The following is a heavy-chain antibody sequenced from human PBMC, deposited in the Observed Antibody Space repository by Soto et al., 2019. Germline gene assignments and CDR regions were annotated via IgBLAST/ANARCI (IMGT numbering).Heavy chain of an antibody. CDR1: GYTFSNYG. J-gene: IGHJ4*02. CDR2: IYIDNT. V-gene: IGHV1-18*01. CDR3: ARDRDWNLDY. Sequence: QVQLVQSGAEVKKPGASVKVSCKASGYTFSNYGFSWVRQAPGQGLEWMGWIYIDNTKYAQKFQGRVTMTTDTPTSTVYMELRSLRSDDTAVYYCARDRDWNLDYWGQGTLVTVTS. D-gene: IGHD1-1*01.